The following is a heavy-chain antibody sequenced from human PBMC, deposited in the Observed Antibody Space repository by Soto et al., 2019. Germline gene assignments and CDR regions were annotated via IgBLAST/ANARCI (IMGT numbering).Heavy chain of an antibody. V-gene: IGHV4-30-4*01. D-gene: IGHD5-18*01. CDR1: GGSISSGDYY. Sequence: ASETLSLTCTVSGGSISSGDYYWSWIRQPPGKGLEWIGYIYYSGSTYYNPSLKSRVTISVDTSKNQFSLKLSSVTAADTAVYYCARTKDTAMLLGFDYWGQGTLVTVSS. J-gene: IGHJ4*02. CDR3: ARTKDTAMLLGFDY. CDR2: IYYSGST.